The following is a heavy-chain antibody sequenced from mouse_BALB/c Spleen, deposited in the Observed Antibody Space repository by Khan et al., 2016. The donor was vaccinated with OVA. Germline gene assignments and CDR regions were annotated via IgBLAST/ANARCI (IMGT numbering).Heavy chain of an antibody. J-gene: IGHJ3*01. Sequence: VQLKESGAELVRPGALVKLSCKASGFNIKDYYIHWVKQRPEQGLEWIGWIDPENGNTIYDPKFQGKANITADTSSNTAYLHFSSLTSEDTAVYYCARAGYSHWFAYWGQGTLVTVSA. V-gene: IGHV14-1*02. CDR3: ARAGYSHWFAY. CDR1: GFNIKDYY. D-gene: IGHD2-3*01. CDR2: IDPENGNT.